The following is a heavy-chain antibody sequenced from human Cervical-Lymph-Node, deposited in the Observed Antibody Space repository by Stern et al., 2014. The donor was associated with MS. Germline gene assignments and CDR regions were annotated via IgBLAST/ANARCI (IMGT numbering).Heavy chain of an antibody. V-gene: IGHV5-51*01. CDR3: ARPHSPGWSYYFDF. CDR1: GYTFTDYW. J-gene: IGHJ4*02. CDR2: IFPGASDT. D-gene: IGHD6-19*01. Sequence: EVQLVESGAEVRKPGQSLTISCNISGYTFTDYWIAWVRQMPGTGLEWMGAIFPGASDTRYSPSFQGHVTISVDTSINTAYLQWSDLRASDTAMYYCARPHSPGWSYYFDFWGQGTLVAVSS.